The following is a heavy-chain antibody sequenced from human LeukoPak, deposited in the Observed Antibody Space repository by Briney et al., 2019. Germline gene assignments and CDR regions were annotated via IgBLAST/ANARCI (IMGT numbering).Heavy chain of an antibody. V-gene: IGHV1-18*01. Sequence: ASVKVSCKASGYTFTSYGISWVRQAPGQGLEWMGWISAYNGNTNYAQKLQGRVTMTTDTSTSTAYMELRSLRSDDTAVYYCAADRDYDYVWGSYRSDYWGQGTLVTVSS. CDR2: ISAYNGNT. J-gene: IGHJ4*02. CDR1: GYTFTSYG. D-gene: IGHD3-16*02. CDR3: AADRDYDYVWGSYRSDY.